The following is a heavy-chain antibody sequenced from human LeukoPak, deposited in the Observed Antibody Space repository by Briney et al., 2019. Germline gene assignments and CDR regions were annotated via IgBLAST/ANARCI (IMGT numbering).Heavy chain of an antibody. CDR2: ISSSSSYI. CDR1: GFTFSSYS. D-gene: IGHD1-26*01. V-gene: IGHV3-21*01. CDR3: ARGWELQPPFDY. J-gene: IGHJ4*02. Sequence: GGSLRLSCAASGFTFSSYSMNWVRQAPGKGLVWVSSISSSSSYIYYADSVKGRFTISRDNAKNSLYLQMNSLRAEDTAVYYCARGWELQPPFDYWGQGTLVTVSS.